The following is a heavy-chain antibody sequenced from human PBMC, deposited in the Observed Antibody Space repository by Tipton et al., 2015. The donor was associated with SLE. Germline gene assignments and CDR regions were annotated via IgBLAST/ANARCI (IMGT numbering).Heavy chain of an antibody. J-gene: IGHJ6*02. CDR3: ARVAQDYDFWSPYYYYGMDV. V-gene: IGHV4-34*01. Sequence: LRLSCAVYGGSFSGYYWSWIRQPPGKGLEWIGEINHSGSTNYNPSLKSRVTISVDTSKNQFSLKLSSVTAADTAVYYCARVAQDYDFWSPYYYYGMDVWGQGTTVTVSS. D-gene: IGHD3-3*01. CDR1: GGSFSGYY. CDR2: INHSGST.